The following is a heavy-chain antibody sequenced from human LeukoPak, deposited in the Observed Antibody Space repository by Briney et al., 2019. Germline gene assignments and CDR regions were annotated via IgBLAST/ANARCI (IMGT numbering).Heavy chain of an antibody. CDR1: GFTFHFYS. Sequence: GGSLRLSCAASGFTFHFYSMTWVRQAPGKGLEWVSYISSRSSTIYYTDSVKGRFTVSRDNAKNSLDLQMNSLRDEDTAVSYCARGEDYWGQGTLVTVSS. CDR3: ARGEDY. CDR2: ISSRSSTI. J-gene: IGHJ4*02. V-gene: IGHV3-48*02.